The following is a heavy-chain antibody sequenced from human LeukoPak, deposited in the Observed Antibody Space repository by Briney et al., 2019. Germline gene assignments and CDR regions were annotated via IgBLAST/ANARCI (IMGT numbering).Heavy chain of an antibody. CDR3: ARGASILPFDY. J-gene: IGHJ4*02. CDR1: GGSISSGGYY. CDR2: IYYSGST. Sequence: KPSETLSLTCTVSGGSISSGGYYWSWIRQHPGKGLEWIGYIYYSGSTYYNPSLKSRVTISVDTSKNQFSLKLSSVTAADTAVYYCARGASILPFDYWGQGTLVTVSS. V-gene: IGHV4-31*03.